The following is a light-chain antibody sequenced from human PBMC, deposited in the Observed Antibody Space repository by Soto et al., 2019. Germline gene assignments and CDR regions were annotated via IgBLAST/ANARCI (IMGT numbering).Light chain of an antibody. V-gene: IGKV3-15*01. J-gene: IGKJ2*01. Sequence: EIVMTQSPATLSVSPGESATLSCRASQSISSALAWYQKTPGQPPRLLIYGASTRATGVPARFTGSGSGSDFTRTISGLQSEEFAVYYCQQGHNWPLTFGQGTRLEI. CDR2: GAS. CDR1: QSISSA. CDR3: QQGHNWPLT.